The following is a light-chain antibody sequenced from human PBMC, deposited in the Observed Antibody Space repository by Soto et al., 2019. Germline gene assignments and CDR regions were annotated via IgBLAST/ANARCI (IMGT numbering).Light chain of an antibody. CDR1: QSVSSSY. V-gene: IGKV3-20*01. CDR2: GAS. J-gene: IGKJ5*01. Sequence: EIVLTQSPGTLSLSPGEIATLSFRASQSVSSSYLAWYQQKPGQAPRLLIYGASTRATGIPARFSGSGSGTEFTLTISSLQSEDFAVYYCQQYGSSPSITFGQGTRLEIK. CDR3: QQYGSSPSIT.